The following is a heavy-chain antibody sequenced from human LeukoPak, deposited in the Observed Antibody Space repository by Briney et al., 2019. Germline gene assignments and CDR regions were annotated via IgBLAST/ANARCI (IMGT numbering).Heavy chain of an antibody. CDR2: ISGSGGST. D-gene: IGHD3-9*01. V-gene: IGHV3-23*01. CDR1: GFTFSSYA. Sequence: GGSLRLSCAASGFTFSSYAMSWVRQAPGKGLEWVSAISGSGGSTYYADSVKGRFTISRDNSKNTLYLQMNSLRAEDTAVYYCAKAYTPYVRYWDAFDIWGQGTMVTVSS. J-gene: IGHJ3*02. CDR3: AKAYTPYVRYWDAFDI.